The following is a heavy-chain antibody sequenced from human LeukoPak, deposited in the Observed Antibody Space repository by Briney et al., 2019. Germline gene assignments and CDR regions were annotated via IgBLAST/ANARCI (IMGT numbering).Heavy chain of an antibody. D-gene: IGHD2-15*01. CDR1: GFTFSSYA. CDR3: AKGFVVQWGLPDY. CDR2: ISGSGGST. V-gene: IGHV3-23*01. Sequence: LSGGSLRLSCAASGFTFSSYAMNWVRQAPGKGLEWVSVISGSGGSTYYADSVKGRFSISRDNSKNTLYLQMNSLRAEDTAIYYCAKGFVVQWGLPDYLGQGTLVTVSS. J-gene: IGHJ4*02.